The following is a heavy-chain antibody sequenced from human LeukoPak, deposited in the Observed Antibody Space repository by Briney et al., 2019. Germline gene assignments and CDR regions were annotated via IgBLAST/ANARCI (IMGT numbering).Heavy chain of an antibody. Sequence: GGSLRLSCAASGFTFSSYAMSWVRQAPGEGLEWVSAISGSGGSTYYADSVKGRYTISRDNSKNTPYLQMNSLRAEDTAVYYCAKVAYSISSSEFDIWGQGTMVTVSS. J-gene: IGHJ3*02. D-gene: IGHD6-6*01. CDR3: AKVAYSISSSEFDI. V-gene: IGHV3-23*01. CDR1: GFTFSSYA. CDR2: ISGSGGST.